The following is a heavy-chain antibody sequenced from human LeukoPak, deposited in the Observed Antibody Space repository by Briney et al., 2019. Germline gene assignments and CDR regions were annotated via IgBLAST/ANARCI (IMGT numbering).Heavy chain of an antibody. CDR1: GITVSTNY. CDR2: IYSGGGT. V-gene: IGHV3-53*01. D-gene: IGHD6-13*01. Sequence: PGGSLRLSCAASGITVSTNYVSWVRQAPGKGLEWVSVIYSGGGTSYADSVKGRFTISRDNSKNTLYLQMNSLRAEDTAVYYCARVRWYISSNRYYFDYWGQGTLVTVSS. J-gene: IGHJ4*02. CDR3: ARVRWYISSNRYYFDY.